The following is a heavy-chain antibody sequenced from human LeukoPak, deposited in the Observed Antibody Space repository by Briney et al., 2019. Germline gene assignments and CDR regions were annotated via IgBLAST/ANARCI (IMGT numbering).Heavy chain of an antibody. Sequence: SETLSLTCAVSGGSISSYYWSWIRQPAGKGLEWIGRIFTSGNTKYNPSLKSRVTISVDTSKNQFSLKLSSVTAADTAVYYCARGVWGITMVRGVTHDAFDIWGQGTMVTVSS. D-gene: IGHD3-10*01. V-gene: IGHV4-4*07. CDR1: GGSISSYY. CDR2: IFTSGNT. CDR3: ARGVWGITMVRGVTHDAFDI. J-gene: IGHJ3*02.